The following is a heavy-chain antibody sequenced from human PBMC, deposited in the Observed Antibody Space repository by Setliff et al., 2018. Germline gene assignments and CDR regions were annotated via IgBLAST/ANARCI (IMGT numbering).Heavy chain of an antibody. CDR2: IYPGDSDT. CDR3: ASTLYYYDSSGYGAFGI. V-gene: IGHV5-51*01. J-gene: IGHJ3*02. D-gene: IGHD3-22*01. CDR1: GYSFTSYW. Sequence: PGESLKLSCKGSGYSFTSYWIGWVRQMPGKGLEWMGIIYPGDSDTRYSPSFQGQVTISADKSISTAYLQWSSLKASDTAMYYCASTLYYYDSSGYGAFGIWGQGTMVTVSS.